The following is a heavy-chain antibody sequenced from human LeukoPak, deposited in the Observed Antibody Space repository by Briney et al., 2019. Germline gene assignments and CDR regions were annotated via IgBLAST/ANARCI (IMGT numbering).Heavy chain of an antibody. CDR2: ISGSGGST. D-gene: IGHD1-1*01. Sequence: GGSLRLTCAASGFTFSSYVMSWVRQAPGKGLEWVSGISGSGGSTYYADSVKGRFTISRDHSKNTLYLQMNSLRAEDTAVYYWATTLPKASTYIDVWGKGTTVTVSS. CDR3: ATTLPKASTYIDV. J-gene: IGHJ6*03. V-gene: IGHV3-23*01. CDR1: GFTFSSYV.